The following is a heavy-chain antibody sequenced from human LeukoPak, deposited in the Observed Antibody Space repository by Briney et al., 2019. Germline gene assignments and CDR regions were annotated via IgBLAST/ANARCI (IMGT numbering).Heavy chain of an antibody. Sequence: GGSLRLSCVASQFTFSSYAMSWVRQAPGKGLEWVSAISGSGGSTYYADSVKGRFTISRDNSKNTLYLQMNSLRAEDTAVYYCAKDQGLWFGELLTPGAFDIWGQGTMVTVSS. CDR1: QFTFSSYA. J-gene: IGHJ3*02. CDR2: ISGSGGST. V-gene: IGHV3-23*01. CDR3: AKDQGLWFGELLTPGAFDI. D-gene: IGHD3-10*01.